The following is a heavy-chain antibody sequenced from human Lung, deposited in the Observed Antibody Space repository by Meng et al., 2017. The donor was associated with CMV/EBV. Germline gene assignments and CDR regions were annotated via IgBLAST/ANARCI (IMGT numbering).Heavy chain of an antibody. J-gene: IGHJ4*02. CDR2: ISPYNGNT. V-gene: IGHV1-18*01. D-gene: IGHD1-7*01. CDR3: ARGSWNYDF. CDR1: GYTFTTYS. Sequence: ASVKVSCKASGYTFTTYSITWVRQAPGQGLEWMGWISPYNGNTEYAQKFQGRVTMTTDTSTSTAYMEVRSLTSDDTAMYYCARGSWNYDFWGRGTQVTVSS.